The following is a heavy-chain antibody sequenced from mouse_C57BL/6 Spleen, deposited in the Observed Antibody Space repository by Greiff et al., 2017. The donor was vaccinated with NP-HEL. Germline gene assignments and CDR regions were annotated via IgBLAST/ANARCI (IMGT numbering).Heavy chain of an antibody. Sequence: VQLQQSGPELVKPGASVKISCKASGYSFTGYYMNWVKQSPEKSLEWIGEINPSTGGTTYNQKFKAKATLTVDKSSSTAYMQLKSLTSEDSAVYYCARRGRNWYFDVWGTGTTVTVSS. CDR2: INPSTGGT. CDR1: GYSFTGYY. J-gene: IGHJ1*03. CDR3: ARRGRNWYFDV. V-gene: IGHV1-42*01.